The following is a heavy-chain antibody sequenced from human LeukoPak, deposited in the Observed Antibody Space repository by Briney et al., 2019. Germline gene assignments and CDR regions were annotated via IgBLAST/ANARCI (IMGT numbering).Heavy chain of an antibody. CDR2: ISGSGGST. Sequence: GGSLRLSCAASGFTVSSNYMSWVRQAPGKGLEWVSAISGSGGSTYYADSVKGRFTISRDNSKNTLYLQMNSLRAEDTAVYYCAKSSHVVVVPSGWGQGTMVTVSS. CDR1: GFTVSSNY. CDR3: AKSSHVVVVPSG. V-gene: IGHV3-23*01. J-gene: IGHJ3*01. D-gene: IGHD2-2*01.